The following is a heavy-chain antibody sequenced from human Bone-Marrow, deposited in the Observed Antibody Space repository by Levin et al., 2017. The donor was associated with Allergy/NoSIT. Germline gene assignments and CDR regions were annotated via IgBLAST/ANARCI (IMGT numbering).Heavy chain of an antibody. V-gene: IGHV3-23*01. J-gene: IGHJ5*02. CDR2: ISGSGGST. Sequence: GGSLRLSCAASGFTFSSYAMSWVRQAPGKGLEWVSAISGSGGSTYYADSVKGRFTISRDNSKNTLYLQMNSLRAEDTAVYYCAKVPHCSSTSCYFENWFDPWGQGTLVTVSS. CDR1: GFTFSSYA. CDR3: AKVPHCSSTSCYFENWFDP. D-gene: IGHD2-2*01.